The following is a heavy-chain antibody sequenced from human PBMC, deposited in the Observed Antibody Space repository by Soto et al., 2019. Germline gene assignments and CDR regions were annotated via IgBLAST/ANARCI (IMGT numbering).Heavy chain of an antibody. V-gene: IGHV4-34*01. D-gene: IGHD3-22*01. CDR3: ARGGYYAYWYFDL. J-gene: IGHJ2*01. CDR1: GGSFIGYY. CDR2: INHSGST. Sequence: KASETLSLTCAVYGGSFIGYYWSWIRQPPGKGLEWIGEINHSGSTNYNPSLKSRVTISVDTSKNQFSLKLSSVTAADTAVYYWARGGYYAYWYFDLWGRGTLVAVSS.